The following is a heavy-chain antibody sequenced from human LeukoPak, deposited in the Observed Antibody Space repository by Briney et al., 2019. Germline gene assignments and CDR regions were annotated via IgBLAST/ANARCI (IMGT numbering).Heavy chain of an antibody. CDR2: IYSGGST. D-gene: IGHD2-8*01. Sequence: GGSLRLSCAASGFTVSSNYMSWVRQAPGKGLEWVSVIYSGGSTYYADSVKGRFTISRHNSKNTLYLQMNSLRAEDTAVYYCARPHGESNGLDRRYGMDVWGQGTTVTVSS. V-gene: IGHV3-53*04. J-gene: IGHJ6*02. CDR3: ARPHGESNGLDRRYGMDV. CDR1: GFTVSSNY.